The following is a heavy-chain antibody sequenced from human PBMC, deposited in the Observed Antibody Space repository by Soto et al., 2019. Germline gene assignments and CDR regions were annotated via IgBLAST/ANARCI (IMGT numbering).Heavy chain of an antibody. CDR1: GVSLTTNNW. D-gene: IGHD2-15*01. CDR2: IYQTGNT. V-gene: IGHV4-4*02. J-gene: IGHJ5*01. Sequence: QVQLQESGPGLVKPSETLSLTCAVSGVSLTTNNWWTWVRQAPGKGLEWVGEIYQTGNTNYNPSLNCLVIASLDKSKNQFFLKLTSVTAADTAIYYCARVGYCSGGSCSGWFDSWGQGTLVTVSS. CDR3: ARVGYCSGGSCSGWFDS.